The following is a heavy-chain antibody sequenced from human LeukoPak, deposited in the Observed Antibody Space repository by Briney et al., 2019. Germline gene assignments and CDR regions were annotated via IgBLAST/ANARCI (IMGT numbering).Heavy chain of an antibody. CDR3: ARVRVRAVIITYYYYGMDV. Sequence: GGSLRLSCAASGYTFSSYAMHWVRQAPGKGLQWVAVISYDGGDKYYANSVKGRFTISRDNSKNTLYLQMNSLRPDDTAVYYCARVRVRAVIITYYYYGMDVWGQGTTVTVSS. CDR1: GYTFSSYA. J-gene: IGHJ6*02. CDR2: ISYDGGDK. V-gene: IGHV3-30*04. D-gene: IGHD3-10*01.